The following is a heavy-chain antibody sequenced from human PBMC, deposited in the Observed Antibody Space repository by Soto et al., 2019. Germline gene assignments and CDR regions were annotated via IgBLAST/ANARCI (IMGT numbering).Heavy chain of an antibody. CDR3: ARDAVADQNYYDGMDV. D-gene: IGHD6-19*01. CDR2: ISYDGSNK. Sequence: LRLSCAASGFTFSSYAMHWVRQAPGKGLEWVAVISYDGSNKYYADSVKGRFTISRDNSKNTLYLQMNSLRAEDTAVYYCARDAVADQNYYDGMDVWGQGTTVTVSS. V-gene: IGHV3-30-3*01. J-gene: IGHJ6*02. CDR1: GFTFSSYA.